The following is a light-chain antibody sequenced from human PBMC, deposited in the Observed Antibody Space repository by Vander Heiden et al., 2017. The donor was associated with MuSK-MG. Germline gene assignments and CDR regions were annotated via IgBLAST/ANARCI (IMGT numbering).Light chain of an antibody. V-gene: IGLV2-14*01. J-gene: IGLJ3*02. CDR1: SRDVGGYHY. CDR3: SSDTSSSTWV. CDR2: DVS. Sequence: QSALTQPASVSGSPGQSITISCTGTSRDVGGYHYVPWYQQHPGNSPKLMIYDVSIRPSGVACRFSGSKSGNTASLTISGCQAEDDADYYCSSDTSSSTWVFGGGTKLTVL.